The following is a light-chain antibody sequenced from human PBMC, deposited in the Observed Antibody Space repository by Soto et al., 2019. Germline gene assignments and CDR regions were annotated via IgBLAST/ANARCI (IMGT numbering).Light chain of an antibody. CDR1: QSVCSNSNNKKY. CDR3: QQYYSTPWT. J-gene: IGKJ1*01. V-gene: IGKV4-1*01. Sequence: DIVMTQSADSLAVSLGERATINSKSSQSVCSNSNNKKYLAWYQQKPGQPPKLLIHWASIRESGVPDRFSGSGSGTDFTLTINSLQAEDVAVYYCQQYYSTPWTVGQGTKVDSK. CDR2: WAS.